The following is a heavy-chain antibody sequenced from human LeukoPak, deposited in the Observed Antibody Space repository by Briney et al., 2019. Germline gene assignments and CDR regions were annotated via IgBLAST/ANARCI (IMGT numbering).Heavy chain of an antibody. V-gene: IGHV4-59*08. CDR1: GGSISSYY. J-gene: IGHJ4*02. Sequence: SETLSLTYTVSGGSISSYYWSWIRQPPGKGLEWIGYIYYSGSTNYNPSLKSRVTISIDTSKNQFSLKLSSVTAADTAVYYCARTYYYDSSGLYYFDYWGQGTLVTVSS. CDR2: IYYSGST. D-gene: IGHD3-22*01. CDR3: ARTYYYDSSGLYYFDY.